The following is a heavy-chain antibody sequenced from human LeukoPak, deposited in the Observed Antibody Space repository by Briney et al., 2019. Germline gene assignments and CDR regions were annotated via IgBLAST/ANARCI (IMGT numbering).Heavy chain of an antibody. J-gene: IGHJ6*03. CDR3: ARDMVRGEDRSYYYMDV. Sequence: ASVKVSCKASGYTFTSYAMNWVRQAPGQGLEWMGWINTNTGNPTYAQGFTGRFVFSLDTSVSTAYLQISSLKAEDTAVYYCARDMVRGEDRSYYYMDVWGKGTTVTVSS. CDR1: GYTFTSYA. CDR2: INTNTGNP. V-gene: IGHV7-4-1*02. D-gene: IGHD3-10*01.